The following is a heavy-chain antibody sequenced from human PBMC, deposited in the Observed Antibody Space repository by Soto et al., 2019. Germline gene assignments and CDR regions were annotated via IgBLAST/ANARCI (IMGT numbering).Heavy chain of an antibody. Sequence: SQTLSLTCAISGDSVSSNSAAWNWIRQSPSRGLEWLGRTYYRSRWYNDYAVSVRSRITVNADTSKNQFSLHLNSVTPEDTAVYYCARGVATTLYYYYYGMDVWGQGTTVTVSS. V-gene: IGHV6-1*01. D-gene: IGHD5-12*01. J-gene: IGHJ6*02. CDR1: GDSVSSNSAA. CDR3: ARGVATTLYYYYYGMDV. CDR2: TYYRSRWYN.